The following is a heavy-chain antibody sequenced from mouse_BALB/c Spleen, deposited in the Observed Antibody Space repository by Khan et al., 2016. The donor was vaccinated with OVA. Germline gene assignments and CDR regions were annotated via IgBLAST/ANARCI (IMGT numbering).Heavy chain of an antibody. Sequence: EVQRVESGGGLVQPGGSRKLSCAASGFTFSRFGMHWVRQAPEKGLGWVAYISSGSSTIYYGDTVKGRFTISRDNPKNTLFLQMTSLRSEDTAMYYCARDSNFDYWGQGTTLTVSS. J-gene: IGHJ2*01. V-gene: IGHV5-17*02. CDR3: ARDSNFDY. CDR1: GFTFSRFG. CDR2: ISSGSSTI.